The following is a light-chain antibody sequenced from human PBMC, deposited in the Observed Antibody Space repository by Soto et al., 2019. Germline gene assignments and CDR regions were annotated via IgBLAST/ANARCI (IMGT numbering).Light chain of an antibody. CDR2: VNT. V-gene: IGLV1-40*01. CDR1: SSNIGAGYD. CDR3: QSYDSGLSGYVV. J-gene: IGLJ2*01. Sequence: QLVLTQPPSVSGAPGQRVTISCTGSSSNIGAGYDVHWYQQLPGTAPKLLIYVNTNRPSGVPDRFSGSKSGTSASLAITGLQAEDEADYYCQSYDSGLSGYVVFGGGTKVTVL.